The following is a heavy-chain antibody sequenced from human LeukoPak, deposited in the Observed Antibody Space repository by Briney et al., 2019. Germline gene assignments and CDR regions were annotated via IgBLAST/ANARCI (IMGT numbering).Heavy chain of an antibody. CDR1: GYTFTGYY. J-gene: IGHJ4*02. CDR2: INPNSGNT. Sequence: ASVKVSCKASGYTFTGYYMHWVRQAPGQGLEWMGWINPNSGNTGYAQKFQGRVTMTRNTSISTAYMELSSLRSEDTAVYYCARAPHYTVTTVDYFDYWGQGTLVTVSS. D-gene: IGHD4-17*01. CDR3: ARAPHYTVTTVDYFDY. V-gene: IGHV1-8*02.